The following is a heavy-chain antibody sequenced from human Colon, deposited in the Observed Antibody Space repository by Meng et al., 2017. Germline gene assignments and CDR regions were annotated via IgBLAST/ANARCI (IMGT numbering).Heavy chain of an antibody. V-gene: IGHV5-51*01. Sequence: GESLKISCKGSGYSFSTYWIAWVRQKSGKGLEWMGIIYPGDSDTRYSPSFQGQVTISADRSINTAYLQWSSLKASDTAMYYCARSAGWLSDAFDIWGQGTMVTVSS. CDR3: ARSAGWLSDAFDI. CDR2: IYPGDSDT. J-gene: IGHJ3*02. D-gene: IGHD5-12*01. CDR1: GYSFSTYW.